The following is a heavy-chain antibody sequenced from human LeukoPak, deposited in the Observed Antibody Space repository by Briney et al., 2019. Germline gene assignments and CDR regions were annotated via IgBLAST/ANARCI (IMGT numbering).Heavy chain of an antibody. CDR3: ARERKITSFGVACDY. Sequence: ASVKVSCKASGYTFNSYAMNWVRQAPGQGLEWMGRINPNGGGTNYAQRLQGRVTMTSDTSISTAYMELSSLRSDDTAVYYCARERKITSFGVACDYWGQGTLVTVSS. CDR1: GYTFNSYA. J-gene: IGHJ4*02. D-gene: IGHD3-3*01. V-gene: IGHV1-2*06. CDR2: INPNGGGT.